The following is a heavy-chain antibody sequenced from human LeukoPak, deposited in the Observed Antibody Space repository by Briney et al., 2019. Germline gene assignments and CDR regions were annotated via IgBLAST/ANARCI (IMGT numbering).Heavy chain of an antibody. Sequence: ASVKVSCKASGYTFTSYGISWVRQAPGQGLEWMGWISAYNGNTNYAQKLQGRVTMTTDTSTSTAYMELRSLRSDDTAVYYCATAPGSGSYFVRYYFDYWGQGTLVTVSS. CDR2: ISAYNGNT. CDR1: GYTFTSYG. CDR3: ATAPGSGSYFVRYYFDY. J-gene: IGHJ4*02. V-gene: IGHV1-18*01. D-gene: IGHD1-26*01.